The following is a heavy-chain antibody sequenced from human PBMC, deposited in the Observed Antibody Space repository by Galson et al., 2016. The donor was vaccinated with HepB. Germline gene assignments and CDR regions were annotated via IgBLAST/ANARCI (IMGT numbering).Heavy chain of an antibody. D-gene: IGHD3-3*01. CDR3: ANCSDLWSGYYGIEY. Sequence: SVRLSCAASAFTFSNYAMSWVRQAPGKGLQWVSSISASGGSTYYADSVKGRFTISRDTSMDTAYLQMNSLRAEDTAVYYCANCSDLWSGYYGIEYWGQGTLVTVSS. CDR1: AFTFSNYA. CDR2: ISASGGST. J-gene: IGHJ4*02. V-gene: IGHV3-23*01.